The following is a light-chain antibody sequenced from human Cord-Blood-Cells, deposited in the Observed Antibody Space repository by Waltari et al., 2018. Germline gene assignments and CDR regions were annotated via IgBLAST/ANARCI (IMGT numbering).Light chain of an antibody. Sequence: QSALTQPASVSGSPGQSITISCTGTSRDGGSYNLVSWYQQHPGNAPHLMIYEVSNRPSGVSNRCSGSKSGNTASLTISGLQAEDEADYYCCSYAGSSTWVFGGGTKLTVL. CDR3: CSYAGSSTWV. V-gene: IGLV2-23*02. CDR1: SRDGGSYNL. CDR2: EVS. J-gene: IGLJ3*02.